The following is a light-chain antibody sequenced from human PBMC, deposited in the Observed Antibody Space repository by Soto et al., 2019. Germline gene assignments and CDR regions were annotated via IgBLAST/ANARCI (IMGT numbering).Light chain of an antibody. Sequence: DIQMTQSPSSLSAFVGDRVTITCRASKGIAVYLAWYQQKPGEVPKLLIYGGSSLVSGVPFRFSGSGSGTDFTLTISSLQPEDVATYYCQRYNSAPRTFGGGTKVEIK. CDR1: KGIAVY. J-gene: IGKJ4*01. CDR2: GGS. CDR3: QRYNSAPRT. V-gene: IGKV1-27*01.